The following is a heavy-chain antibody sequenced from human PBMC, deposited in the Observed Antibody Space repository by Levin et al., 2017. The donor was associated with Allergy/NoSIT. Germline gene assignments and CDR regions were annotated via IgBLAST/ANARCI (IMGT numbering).Heavy chain of an antibody. Sequence: LSLTCADSGFTFTNAWMNWVRQAPGKGLEWIGRIRSKIHGGTADYAAPVEGRFTISRHDSEGTVYLQMDSLKTEDTAVYYCATGFQQWFDAWGPGTLVTVSS. CDR1: GFTFTNAW. D-gene: IGHD6-13*01. CDR3: ATGFQQWFDA. V-gene: IGHV3-15*01. J-gene: IGHJ5*02. CDR2: IRSKIHGGTA.